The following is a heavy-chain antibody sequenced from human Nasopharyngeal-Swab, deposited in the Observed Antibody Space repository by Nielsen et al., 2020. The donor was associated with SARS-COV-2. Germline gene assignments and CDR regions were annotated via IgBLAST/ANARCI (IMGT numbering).Heavy chain of an antibody. J-gene: IGHJ6*02. CDR1: GYTFTRYA. V-gene: IGHV7-4-1*02. CDR3: AREAAAGIVYGMDV. D-gene: IGHD6-13*01. Sequence: ASVKVSCKASGYTFTRYAMNWVRQAPGQGLGWMGWINTNTGNPTYAQGFTGRFVFSLDTSVSTAYLQISSLKAEDTAVYYCAREAAAGIVYGMDVWGQGTTVTVSS. CDR2: INTNTGNP.